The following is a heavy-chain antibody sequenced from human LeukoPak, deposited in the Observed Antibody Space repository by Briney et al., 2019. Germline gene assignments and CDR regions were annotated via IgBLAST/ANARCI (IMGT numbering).Heavy chain of an antibody. Sequence: GGSLRLSCAGPGFTFSSYWMSWVRQPPGKGLEWVAKIKQDGSEKYYVDSVKGRFTISRDNAKNSLYLQMNSLRVEDTALYYCARGPTRANSSDYWGQGTLVTVSS. V-gene: IGHV3-7*01. J-gene: IGHJ4*02. D-gene: IGHD2/OR15-2a*01. CDR1: GFTFSSYW. CDR2: IKQDGSEK. CDR3: ARGPTRANSSDY.